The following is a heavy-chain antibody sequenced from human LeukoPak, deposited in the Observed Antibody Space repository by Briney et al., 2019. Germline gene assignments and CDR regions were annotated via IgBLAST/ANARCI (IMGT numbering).Heavy chain of an antibody. CDR1: GFTFSAYA. D-gene: IGHD3-22*01. Sequence: GGSLRLSCAASGFTFSAYAMHWVRQAPGKGLEWVAVSSYDGSDKNFADSVKGRFIISRDNSKDTLYLQMNSLRTEDTAVYYCAREGFYSSGSGYYFDSWGQGTLVTVSS. J-gene: IGHJ4*02. CDR2: SSYDGSDK. CDR3: AREGFYSSGSGYYFDS. V-gene: IGHV3-30*04.